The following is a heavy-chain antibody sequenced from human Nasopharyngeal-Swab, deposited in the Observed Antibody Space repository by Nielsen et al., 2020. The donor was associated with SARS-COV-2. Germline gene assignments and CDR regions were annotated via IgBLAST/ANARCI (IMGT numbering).Heavy chain of an antibody. Sequence: VRQMPGKGLEWVGRIKSKTGGGTTDYAAPVKGRFTISRDDSKNTLYLQMNSLKTEDTAVYYCTTVDYWGQGTLVTVSS. J-gene: IGHJ4*02. CDR2: IKSKTGGGTT. CDR3: TTVDY. V-gene: IGHV3-15*01.